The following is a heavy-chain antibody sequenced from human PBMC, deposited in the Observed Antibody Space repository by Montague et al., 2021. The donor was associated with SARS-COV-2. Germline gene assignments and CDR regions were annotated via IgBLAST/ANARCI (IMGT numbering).Heavy chain of an antibody. CDR1: GFSVGDHA. V-gene: IGHV3-9*01. J-gene: IGHJ4*02. D-gene: IGHD2-2*01. Sequence: SLRLSCAASGFSVGDHAMYWVRQGPGKGLEWVAGISWNIASKGXXXAXXGRFTISKDISKNSLLLTLNSLRVEDTALYYCIRETCSGANCFLDYWGQGTLVTVSS. CDR3: IRETCSGANCFLDY. CDR2: ISWNIASK.